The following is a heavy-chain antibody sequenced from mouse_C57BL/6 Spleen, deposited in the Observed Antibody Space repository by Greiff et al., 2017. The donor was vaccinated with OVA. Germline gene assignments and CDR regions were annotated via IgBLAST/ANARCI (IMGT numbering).Heavy chain of an antibody. J-gene: IGHJ2*01. CDR1: GFTFSSYT. CDR3: TRHGYFDY. Sequence: EVNVVESGGGLVKPGGSLKLSCAASGFTFSSYTMSWVRQTPEKRLEWVATISGGGGNTYYPDSVKGRFTISRDNAKNTLYLQMSCQGSEDTALYYCTRHGYFDYWGKGTTLTVSS. CDR2: ISGGGGNT. V-gene: IGHV5-9*01.